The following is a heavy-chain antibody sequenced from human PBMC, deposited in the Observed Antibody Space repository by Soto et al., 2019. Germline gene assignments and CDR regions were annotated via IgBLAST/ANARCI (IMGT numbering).Heavy chain of an antibody. V-gene: IGHV3-33*01. Sequence: GGSLRLSCAASGFTFSSYGMHWARQAPGKGLEWVAVIWYDGSNKYYADSVKGRFTISRDNSKNTLYLQMNSLRAEDTAVYYCARALKQWLVGVYYYYYGMDVWGQGTTVTVSS. CDR3: ARALKQWLVGVYYYYYGMDV. CDR2: IWYDGSNK. D-gene: IGHD6-19*01. CDR1: GFTFSSYG. J-gene: IGHJ6*02.